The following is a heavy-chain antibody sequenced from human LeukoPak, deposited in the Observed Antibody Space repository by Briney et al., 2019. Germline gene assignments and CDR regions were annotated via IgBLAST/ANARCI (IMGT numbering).Heavy chain of an antibody. CDR3: ERAEHYHYDTIGYRTVIPGEFDP. CDR2: ISGSGSYT. CDR1: GFTFDDYA. V-gene: IGHV3-23*01. D-gene: IGHD3-22*01. J-gene: IGHJ5*02. Sequence: GGSLRLSCAASGFTFDDYAMHWVRQAPGKGLEWVSSISGSGSYTYYADSVKGRFTISRDNAKNSLYLQMNSLRAEDTAVYFFERAEHYHYDTIGYRTVIPGEFDP.